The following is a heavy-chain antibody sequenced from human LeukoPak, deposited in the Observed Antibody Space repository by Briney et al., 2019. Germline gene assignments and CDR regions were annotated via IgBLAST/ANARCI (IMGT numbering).Heavy chain of an antibody. D-gene: IGHD6-19*01. CDR1: GYTFTNYG. V-gene: IGHV1-18*01. Sequence: ASVKVSCKTSGYTFTNYGVHWVRQTPGQGLEWMGWISAYSGDTDYAQQFQGRVTMTTDSSTDTVYIEVGDLRSDDTATYYCARGRNQWLVPDDYLQEWGQGTLVTVSS. CDR2: ISAYSGDT. J-gene: IGHJ1*01. CDR3: ARGRNQWLVPDDYLQE.